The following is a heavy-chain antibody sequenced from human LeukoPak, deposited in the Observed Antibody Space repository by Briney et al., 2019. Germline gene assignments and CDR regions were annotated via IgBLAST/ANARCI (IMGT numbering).Heavy chain of an antibody. CDR2: ISSSSGNI. CDR3: ERDEAYSGTYAVT. CDR1: GFTFSSYS. D-gene: IGHD1-26*01. Sequence: GGSLRLSCAASGFTFSSYSMNWARQAPGKGREWVSYISSSSGNILYADSVKGGFTISRDNAKSSLFLQMNSMRAEDTAVYYCERDEAYSGTYAVTWGQGTLVTVSS. J-gene: IGHJ5*02. V-gene: IGHV3-48*01.